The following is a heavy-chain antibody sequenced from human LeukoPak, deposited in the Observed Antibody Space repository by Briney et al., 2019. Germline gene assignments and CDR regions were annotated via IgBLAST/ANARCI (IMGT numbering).Heavy chain of an antibody. D-gene: IGHD6-6*01. J-gene: IGHJ4*02. Sequence: SGPALVKPTQTLTLTCTFSGFSLSTSGMRVSWIRPPPGKALEWLARIDWDDDKFYSTSLKTRLTISKDTSKNQVVLTMTNMDPVDTATYYCARTLPGSSSSSPFDYWGQGTLVTVSS. V-gene: IGHV2-70*04. CDR3: ARTLPGSSSSSPFDY. CDR1: GFSLSTSGMR. CDR2: IDWDDDK.